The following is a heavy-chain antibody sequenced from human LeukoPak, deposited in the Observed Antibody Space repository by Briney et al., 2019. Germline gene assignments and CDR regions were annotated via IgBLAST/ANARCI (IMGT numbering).Heavy chain of an antibody. D-gene: IGHD2-15*01. Sequence: SETLSLTCTVSGGSIXSXXXXXXXXXXXXXXXLXXXXXXXXSGSXYYNXSLKSRVTISVDTSKNQFSLKLSSVTAADTAVYXCARGGGRYRIEGYYFDYWGQGTLVTVSS. J-gene: IGHJ4*02. CDR1: GGSIXSXXXX. CDR2: XXXSGSX. CDR3: ARGGGRYRIEGYYFDY. V-gene: IGHV4-30-4*01.